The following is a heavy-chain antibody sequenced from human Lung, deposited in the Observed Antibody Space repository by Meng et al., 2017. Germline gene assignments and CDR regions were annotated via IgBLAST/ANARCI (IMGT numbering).Heavy chain of an antibody. D-gene: IGHD2-2*01. CDR3: ATEYCGSTSCYVDF. Sequence: QVQLVQSGAEVKTPGSSVKVSCKASGGTFTTYTFNWVRQAPGRGLDWMGQIIPVLGIANYAQKFQGRVTITADKSTSTAYMELSSLTHDDTAIYFCATEYCGSTSCYVDFWGQGTLATVPS. V-gene: IGHV1-69*10. J-gene: IGHJ4*02. CDR2: IIPVLGIA. CDR1: GGTFTTYT.